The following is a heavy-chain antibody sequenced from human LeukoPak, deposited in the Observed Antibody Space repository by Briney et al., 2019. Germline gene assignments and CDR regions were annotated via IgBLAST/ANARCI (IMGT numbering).Heavy chain of an antibody. J-gene: IGHJ3*02. D-gene: IGHD3-22*01. CDR3: ARVGSWDYYDSSDLNGRTCDI. CDR2: INPNSGDT. V-gene: IGHV1-2*02. Sequence: GASVKVSCKASGYTFTGHYTHWVRQAPGQGLEWMGWINPNSGDTNYAQKFQGRVTMTRDTSISTAYMELSRLISDDTAVYYCARVGSWDYYDSSDLNGRTCDIWGQGTMVTVSS. CDR1: GYTFTGHY.